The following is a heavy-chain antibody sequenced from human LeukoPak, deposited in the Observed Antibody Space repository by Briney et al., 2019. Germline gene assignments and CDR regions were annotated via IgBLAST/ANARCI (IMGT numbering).Heavy chain of an antibody. CDR3: ARGPYCKGGSCYYFDY. J-gene: IGHJ4*02. CDR1: GGSINSYY. Sequence: PSETLSLTCTVSGGSINSYYWSWIRQPAGKGLEWIGRIYASGSTNYNPSLKSRVTMSVDTSKNQFSLKLISVTAADTAVYFCARGPYCKGGSCYYFDYWGQGTLVTVSS. CDR2: IYASGST. V-gene: IGHV4-4*07. D-gene: IGHD2-15*01.